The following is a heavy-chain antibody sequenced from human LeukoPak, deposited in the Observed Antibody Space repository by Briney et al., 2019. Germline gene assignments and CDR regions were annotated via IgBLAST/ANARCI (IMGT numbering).Heavy chain of an antibody. CDR3: ARGGPVPGFLDY. CDR1: GFTFSKYG. J-gene: IGHJ4*02. CDR2: INSDGSST. V-gene: IGHV3-74*01. Sequence: GGSLRLSCAASGFTFSKYGMHWVRQAPGKGLVWVSRINSDGSSTTYADSVKGRFTISRDNAKNTLYLQMNSLRVEDMAVYYCARGGPVPGFLDYWGQETLVTVS. D-gene: IGHD6-19*01.